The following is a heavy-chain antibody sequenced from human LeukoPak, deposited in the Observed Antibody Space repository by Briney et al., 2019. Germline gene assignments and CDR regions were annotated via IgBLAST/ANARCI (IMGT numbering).Heavy chain of an antibody. Sequence: GGSLRLSCAASGFTFSSYWMSWVRQAPGKGLEWVSAISGSGGSTYYADSVKGRFTISRDNSKNTLYLQMNSLRAEDTAVYYCAKDVPSVKIAVAGATSFDYWGQGTLVTVSS. D-gene: IGHD6-19*01. CDR1: GFTFSSYW. J-gene: IGHJ4*02. CDR3: AKDVPSVKIAVAGATSFDY. CDR2: ISGSGGST. V-gene: IGHV3-23*01.